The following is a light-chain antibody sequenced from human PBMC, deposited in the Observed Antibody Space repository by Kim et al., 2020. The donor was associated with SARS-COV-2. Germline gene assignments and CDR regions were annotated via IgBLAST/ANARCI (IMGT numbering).Light chain of an antibody. CDR1: SGVVTSGHY. J-gene: IGLJ2*01. Sequence: QAVVTQEPSLTVSPGGTVTLTCGSSSGVVTSGHYPYWFQQESGQAPRTLIYDTDQRHSLTPARFSGSLLGGKAALTLSGAQPEDEADYYCLLFYGGVRVFGGGTKVTVL. CDR3: LLFYGGVRV. CDR2: DTD. V-gene: IGLV7-46*01.